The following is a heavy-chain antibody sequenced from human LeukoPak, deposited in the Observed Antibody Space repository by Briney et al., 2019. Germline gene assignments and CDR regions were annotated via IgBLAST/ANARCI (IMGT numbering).Heavy chain of an antibody. Sequence: SETLSLTCTVSGGSISSYYWGWIRRPPGKGLEWIGSIYYSGSTYYNPSLKSRVTISVDTSKNQFSLKLSSVTAADTAVYYCATTPLAAAGYFDYWGQGTLVTVSS. CDR1: GGSISSYY. CDR3: ATTPLAAAGYFDY. D-gene: IGHD6-13*01. CDR2: IYYSGST. J-gene: IGHJ4*02. V-gene: IGHV4-39*01.